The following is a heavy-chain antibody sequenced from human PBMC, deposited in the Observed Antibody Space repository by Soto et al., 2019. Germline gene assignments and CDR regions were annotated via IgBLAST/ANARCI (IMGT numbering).Heavy chain of an antibody. D-gene: IGHD4-17*01. CDR1: GFTFSSYG. V-gene: IGHV3-30*18. CDR2: ISYDGSNK. J-gene: IGHJ4*02. CDR3: AKDRAGDPDY. Sequence: QVQLVESGGGVVQPGRSLRLSCAASGFTFSSYGMHWGRQAPGKGLEWVAVISYDGSNKYYADSVKGRFTISRDNSKNTLYLQMNSLRAEDKAVYYCAKDRAGDPDYWGQGTLVTVSS.